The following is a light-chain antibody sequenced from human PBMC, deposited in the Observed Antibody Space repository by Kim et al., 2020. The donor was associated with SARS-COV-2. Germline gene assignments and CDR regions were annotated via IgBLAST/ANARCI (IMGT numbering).Light chain of an antibody. Sequence: SPGQTASITCSGDKLGDKYACWYQQKPGQSPVMVIYDDNKRPSGIPERFSGSNSGNTATLTISGTQSMDEADYYCQTWDSSTVVFGGGTQLTVL. CDR1: KLGDKY. J-gene: IGLJ2*01. CDR3: QTWDSSTVV. CDR2: DDN. V-gene: IGLV3-1*01.